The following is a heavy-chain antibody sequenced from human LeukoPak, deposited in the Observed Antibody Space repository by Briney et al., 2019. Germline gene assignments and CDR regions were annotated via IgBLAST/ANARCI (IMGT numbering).Heavy chain of an antibody. J-gene: IGHJ5*02. Sequence: SDTLSLTCAVSGGSISSYYWNWIRQPAGKGLEWIGRIFITGNTRYNPSLKSRVTMSVDTSKNQFSLKLNSVTAADTAVYYCARVQLAIGWFDPWGQGTLVSVSS. CDR2: IFITGNT. CDR1: GGSISSYY. CDR3: ARVQLAIGWFDP. V-gene: IGHV4-4*07. D-gene: IGHD6-13*01.